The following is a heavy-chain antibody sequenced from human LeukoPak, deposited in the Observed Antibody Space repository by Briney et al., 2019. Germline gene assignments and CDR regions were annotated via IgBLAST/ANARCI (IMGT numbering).Heavy chain of an antibody. CDR1: GFTFSSYS. V-gene: IGHV3-23*01. Sequence: GGSLRLSCAASGFTFSSYSMNWVRQAPGKGLEWVSAISGSGGSTYYADSVKGRFTISRDNSKNTLYLQMNSLRAEDTAVYYCATLPPYGDILTDAFDIWGQGTMVTVSS. CDR2: ISGSGGST. J-gene: IGHJ3*02. D-gene: IGHD3-9*01. CDR3: ATLPPYGDILTDAFDI.